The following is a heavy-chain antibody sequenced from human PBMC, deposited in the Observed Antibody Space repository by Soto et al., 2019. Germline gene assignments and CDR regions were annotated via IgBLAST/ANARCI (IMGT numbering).Heavy chain of an antibody. CDR1: GDTFNSYV. CDR3: ARESLGAKGADH. J-gene: IGHJ4*02. V-gene: IGHV1-69*17. D-gene: IGHD3-16*01. Sequence: QVQLVQSGAEVKRPGSSVKVSCESSGDTFNSYVISWVRQAPGQGLEWMGGIIPIIGVTHYAQKFQGRVTISALSSTGTAYMELTNLGFEDTDLYYFARESLGAKGADHWGQGTLVTVSS. CDR2: IIPIIGVT.